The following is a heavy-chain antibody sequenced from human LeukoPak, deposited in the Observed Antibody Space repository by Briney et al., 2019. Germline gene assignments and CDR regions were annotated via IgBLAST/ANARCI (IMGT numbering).Heavy chain of an antibody. D-gene: IGHD1-26*01. Sequence: PGGSLRLSCAASGLTFSDYYMSWIRQAPGKGLEWVSYIGSSGSTIYYADSVKGRFTISRDNAKNSLYLQMNSLRAEDTAVYYCARDRYVGATTAGDSDSWGQGTLVTVSS. J-gene: IGHJ4*02. V-gene: IGHV3-11*01. CDR3: ARDRYVGATTAGDSDS. CDR1: GLTFSDYY. CDR2: IGSSGSTI.